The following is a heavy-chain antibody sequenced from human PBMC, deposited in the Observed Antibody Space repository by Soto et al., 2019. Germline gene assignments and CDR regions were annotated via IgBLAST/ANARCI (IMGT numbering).Heavy chain of an antibody. J-gene: IGHJ4*02. CDR1: GGSISSYY. CDR3: ARFTSGSYFAFDY. V-gene: IGHV4-59*01. CDR2: IYYSGST. D-gene: IGHD1-26*01. Sequence: SETLSLTCTVSGGSISSYYWSWIRQPPGKGLEWIGYIYYSGSTNYNPSLKSRVTISVDTSKNQFSLKLSSVTAADTAVHYCARFTSGSYFAFDYWGQGTLVTVSS.